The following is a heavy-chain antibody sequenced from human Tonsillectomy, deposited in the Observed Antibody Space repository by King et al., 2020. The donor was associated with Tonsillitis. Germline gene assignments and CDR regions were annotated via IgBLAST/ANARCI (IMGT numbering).Heavy chain of an antibody. V-gene: IGHV3-7*03. CDR3: ARAPPLSGSQYFSDY. Sequence: VQLVESGGGLVQPGGSLRLSCAASGFTFSSYWMTWVRQDPGKGLEWVANIKKDGSETYYVNSVKGRFTISTDNAKNSLYLQMSSLRGEDTAVYYCARAPPLSGSQYFSDYWGQGTLVTVSS. CDR1: GFTFSSYW. CDR2: IKKDGSET. J-gene: IGHJ4*02. D-gene: IGHD1-26*01.